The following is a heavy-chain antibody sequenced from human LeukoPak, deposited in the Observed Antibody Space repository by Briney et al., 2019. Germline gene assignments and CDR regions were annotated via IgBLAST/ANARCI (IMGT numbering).Heavy chain of an antibody. J-gene: IGHJ4*02. Sequence: RPGGSLRLSCAASEFTFSSYAMSWVRQAPGKGLEWVSAISGSGGSTYYADSVKGRFTISRDNPKNTLYLQMNSLRAEDTAVYYCARDLYSSAVDYWGQGTLVTVSS. V-gene: IGHV3-23*01. D-gene: IGHD3-22*01. CDR3: ARDLYSSAVDY. CDR2: ISGSGGST. CDR1: EFTFSSYA.